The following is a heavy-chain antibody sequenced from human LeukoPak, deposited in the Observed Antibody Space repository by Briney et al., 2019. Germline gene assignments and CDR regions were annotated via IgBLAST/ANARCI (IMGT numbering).Heavy chain of an antibody. CDR3: ATTVTSYYFDY. CDR1: GGSISSGSYY. D-gene: IGHD2-21*02. J-gene: IGHJ4*02. CDR2: IYTSGST. V-gene: IGHV4-61*02. Sequence: SQTLSLTCTVSGGSISSGSYYWSWIRQPAGKGLEWIGRIYTSGSTNYNPSLKSRVTISVDTSKNQFSLKLSSVTAADTAVYYCATTVTSYYFDYWGQGTLVTVSS.